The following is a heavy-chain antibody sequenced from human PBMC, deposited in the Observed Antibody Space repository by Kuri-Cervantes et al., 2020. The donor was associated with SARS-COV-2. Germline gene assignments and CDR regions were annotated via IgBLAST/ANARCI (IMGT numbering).Heavy chain of an antibody. V-gene: IGHV1-18*01. CDR3: ASWVRPCSGVTCYIRRAFDI. D-gene: IGHD2-15*01. CDR2: ISAYNGNT. J-gene: IGHJ3*02. Sequence: ASVKVSCKASGYTFTSYGISWVRQAPGQGLEWMGWISAYNGNTNYAQKFQGRVTMTTDTSTDTAYMELRCLRSDDTATYYCASWVRPCSGVTCYIRRAFDIWGQGTMVTVSS. CDR1: GYTFTSYG.